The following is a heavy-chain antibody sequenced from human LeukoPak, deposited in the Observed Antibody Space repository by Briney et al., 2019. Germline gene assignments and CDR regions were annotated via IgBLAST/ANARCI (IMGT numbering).Heavy chain of an antibody. V-gene: IGHV3-21*01. CDR1: GFTFSSYS. CDR2: ISSSSSYI. CDR3: ASGSGTLGHDY. J-gene: IGHJ4*02. Sequence: GGSLRLSCAASGFTFSSYSMNWVRQAPGKGLEWVSSISSSSSYIYYADSVKGRFTISRDNAKKSLYLQMNSLRAEDTAVYYCASGSGTLGHDYWGQGTLVTVSS. D-gene: IGHD3-10*01.